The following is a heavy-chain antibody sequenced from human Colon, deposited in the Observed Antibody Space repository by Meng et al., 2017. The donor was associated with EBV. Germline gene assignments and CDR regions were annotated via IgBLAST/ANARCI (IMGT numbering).Heavy chain of an antibody. CDR2: IDDSGST. Sequence: QVRVQESGPGLVKPSGTLSLTCGVSGVSISSNIRWTWVRQPPGKGLEWIGDIDDSGSTNYNPSLNSRISISLDKSKNHFSLKVNSVTAADTAVYYCARGKQDAWELLAYWGQGALVTVSS. CDR1: GVSISSNIR. V-gene: IGHV4-4*02. J-gene: IGHJ4*02. CDR3: ARGKQDAWELLAY. D-gene: IGHD1-26*01.